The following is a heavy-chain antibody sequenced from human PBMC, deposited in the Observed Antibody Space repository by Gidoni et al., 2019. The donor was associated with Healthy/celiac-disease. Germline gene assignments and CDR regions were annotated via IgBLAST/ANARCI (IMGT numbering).Heavy chain of an antibody. D-gene: IGHD2-2*01. CDR3: ARGRSIRYQLLTRWFDP. Sequence: QVQLQQWGAGLLKPSETLSLTCAVYGGSFSGYYWSWIRQPPGKGLEWIGEINHSGSTNYNPSLKSRVTISVDTSKNQFSLKLSSVTAADTAVYYCARGRSIRYQLLTRWFDPWGQGTLVTVSS. J-gene: IGHJ5*02. CDR1: GGSFSGYY. V-gene: IGHV4-34*01. CDR2: INHSGST.